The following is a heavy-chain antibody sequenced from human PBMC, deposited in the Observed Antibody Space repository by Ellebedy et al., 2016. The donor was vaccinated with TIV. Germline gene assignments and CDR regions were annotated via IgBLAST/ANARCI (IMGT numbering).Heavy chain of an antibody. V-gene: IGHV3-23*01. Sequence: PGGSLRLSCTASGFTFSSYSMAWVRQAPGRGLQWVSTVGGGDDSTYYADSVKGRFTISRDNSKDTLYLQMNSLRAEDTAVYYCATTDVRYWGQGTLVTVSS. CDR3: ATTDVRY. D-gene: IGHD1-26*01. CDR1: GFTFSSYS. CDR2: VGGGDDST. J-gene: IGHJ4*02.